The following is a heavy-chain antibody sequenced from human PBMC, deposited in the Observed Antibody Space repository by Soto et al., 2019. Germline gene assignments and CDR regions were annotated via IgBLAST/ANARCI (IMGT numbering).Heavy chain of an antibody. Sequence: PSETLSLTCAVYGGSFSGYYWSWIRQPPGKGLEWIGEINHSGSTNYNPSLKSRVTISVDTSKNQFSLKLSSVTAADTAVYYCARGYSPYDFWRGYLPYGYYGMDVWGQVPTVTVSS. J-gene: IGHJ6*02. V-gene: IGHV4-34*01. CDR3: ARGYSPYDFWRGYLPYGYYGMDV. CDR1: GGSFSGYY. CDR2: INHSGST. D-gene: IGHD3-3*01.